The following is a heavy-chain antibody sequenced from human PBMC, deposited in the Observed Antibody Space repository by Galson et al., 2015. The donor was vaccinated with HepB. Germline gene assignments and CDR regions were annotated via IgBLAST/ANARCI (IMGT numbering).Heavy chain of an antibody. Sequence: ETLSLTCTVSGGSISSSSYYWGWIRQPPGKGLEWIGSIYYSGSTYYNPSLKSRVTISVDTSKNQFSLKLSSVTAADTAVYYCARRGKLTVTTNFDYWGQGTLVTVSS. V-gene: IGHV4-39*01. CDR1: GGSISSSSYY. CDR2: IYYSGST. CDR3: ARRGKLTVTTNFDY. D-gene: IGHD4-11*01. J-gene: IGHJ4*02.